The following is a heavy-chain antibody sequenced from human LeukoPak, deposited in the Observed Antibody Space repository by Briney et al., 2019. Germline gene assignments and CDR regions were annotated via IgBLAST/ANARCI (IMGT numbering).Heavy chain of an antibody. CDR3: ARERREAYYFDY. CDR2: IYYSGST. V-gene: IGHV4-59*01. CDR1: GGSISGYY. Sequence: PSETLSLTCTVSGGSISGYYWSWIRQPPGKGLEWIGYIYYSGSTNYNPSLKSRVTISVDTSKNQFSLKLSSVTAADTAVYYCARERREAYYFDYWGQGTLVTVSS. J-gene: IGHJ4*02. D-gene: IGHD5-24*01.